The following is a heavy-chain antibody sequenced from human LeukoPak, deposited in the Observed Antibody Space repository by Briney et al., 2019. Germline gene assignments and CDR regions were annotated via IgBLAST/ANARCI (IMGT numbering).Heavy chain of an antibody. CDR3: SSQPAVLDLDC. Sequence: GGSLRLSCAASGSAFRSYWMTWVRQAPGKGLEWVANIRPDGSGKNYVDSVKGRFTISRDNANNALFLQMKGLRVEDTAVYYCSSQPAVLDLDCWGQGALVTVSS. D-gene: IGHD2/OR15-2a*01. CDR1: GSAFRSYW. V-gene: IGHV3-7*01. J-gene: IGHJ4*02. CDR2: IRPDGSGK.